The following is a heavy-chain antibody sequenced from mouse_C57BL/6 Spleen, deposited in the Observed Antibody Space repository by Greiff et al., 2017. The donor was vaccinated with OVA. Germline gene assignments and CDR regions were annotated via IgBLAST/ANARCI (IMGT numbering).Heavy chain of an antibody. CDR1: GYTFTSYW. J-gene: IGHJ1*03. V-gene: IGHV1-69*01. D-gene: IGHD6-5*01. CDR2: IDPSDSYT. Sequence: VKLQEPGAELVMPGASVKLSCKASGYTFTSYWMHWVKQRPGQGLEWIGEIDPSDSYTNYNQKFKGKSTLTVDKSSSTAYMQLSSLTSEDSAVYYCARRPKDWYFDVWGTGTTVTVSS. CDR3: ARRPKDWYFDV.